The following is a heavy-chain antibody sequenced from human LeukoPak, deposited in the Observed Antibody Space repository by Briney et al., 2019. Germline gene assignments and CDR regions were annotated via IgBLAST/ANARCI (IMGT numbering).Heavy chain of an antibody. D-gene: IGHD3-3*01. CDR1: GGSISSYY. J-gene: IGHJ3*01. CDR2: ISYGGST. Sequence: PSETLSLTCTVSGGSISSYYWTWIRQPPGRGLEWDGYISYGGSTNYNPSLKSRVTISVDTSTNQFSLKLSSVTAAGTAVYYCARGIFGMVLNAFDLWGRGTMVTVSS. CDR3: ARGIFGMVLNAFDL. V-gene: IGHV4-59*01.